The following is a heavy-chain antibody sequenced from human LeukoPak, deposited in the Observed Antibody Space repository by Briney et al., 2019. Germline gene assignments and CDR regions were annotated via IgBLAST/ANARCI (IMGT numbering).Heavy chain of an antibody. J-gene: IGHJ4*02. CDR2: INPNSGGT. CDR3: ARANCSSTSCYLFDY. Sequence: ASVKVSCKASGYTFTGYYMHWVRQAPGQGLEWMGWINPNSGGTNYAQKSQGRVTITRDTSISTAYMELSRLRSDDTAVYYCARANCSSTSCYLFDYWGQGTLVTVSS. V-gene: IGHV1-2*02. D-gene: IGHD2-2*01. CDR1: GYTFTGYY.